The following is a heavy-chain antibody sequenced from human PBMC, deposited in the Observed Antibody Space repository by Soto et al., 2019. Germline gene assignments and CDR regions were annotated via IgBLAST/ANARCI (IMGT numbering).Heavy chain of an antibody. CDR2: ISSSSSYI. CDR3: ARDKPPPLSRIAAPYYYYGMDV. V-gene: IGHV3-21*01. J-gene: IGHJ6*02. D-gene: IGHD6-6*01. CDR1: GFTFSSYS. Sequence: GGSLRLSCAASGFTFSSYSMNWVRQAPEKGLEWVSSISSSSSYIYYADSVKGRFTIYSDNAKNSLYLQMNSLRAEATAVYYCARDKPPPLSRIAAPYYYYGMDVWGQGTTVTVSS.